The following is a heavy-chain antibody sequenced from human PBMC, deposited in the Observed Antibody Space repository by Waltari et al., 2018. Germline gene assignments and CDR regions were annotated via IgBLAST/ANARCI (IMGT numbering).Heavy chain of an antibody. D-gene: IGHD3-16*01. CDR1: GFTFSNAW. J-gene: IGHJ4*02. Sequence: EVQLVESGGGLVKPGGSLRLSCAASGFTFSNAWMNWVRQAPGKGLEWVGRIKSKTDVGTTDYSAPVKGRFTISRDDSKNTLYLQMNSLTTEDTAVYYCTPHVKGYWGQGTLFTVSS. CDR2: IKSKTDVGTT. V-gene: IGHV3-15*07. CDR3: TPHVKGY.